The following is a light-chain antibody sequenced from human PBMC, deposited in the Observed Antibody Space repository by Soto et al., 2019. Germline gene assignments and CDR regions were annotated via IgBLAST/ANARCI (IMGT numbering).Light chain of an antibody. CDR3: QQLTDWPPQWT. CDR1: QSVGSNY. Sequence: EIVLTQFPGTLSLSPGERATLSCRASQSVGSNYLAWYQQRPGQPPNLLIFGASHRAPDIPDRFSGSGSGTDFTLTISRLEPEDFAVYYCQQLTDWPPQWTFGQGTKVDIK. J-gene: IGKJ1*01. CDR2: GAS. V-gene: IGKV3D-20*02.